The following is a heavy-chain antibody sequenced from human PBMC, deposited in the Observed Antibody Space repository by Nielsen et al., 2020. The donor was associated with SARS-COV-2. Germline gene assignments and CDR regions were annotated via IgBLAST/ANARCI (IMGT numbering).Heavy chain of an antibody. V-gene: IGHV3-30-3*01. J-gene: IGHJ4*02. CDR3: ARDQYCSSTSCYTDY. D-gene: IGHD2-2*02. CDR2: ISYDGSNK. Sequence: WIRQPPGKGLEWVAVISYDGSNKYYADSVKGRFTISRDNSKNTLYLQMNSLRAEDTAVYYCARDQYCSSTSCYTDYWGQGTLVTVSS.